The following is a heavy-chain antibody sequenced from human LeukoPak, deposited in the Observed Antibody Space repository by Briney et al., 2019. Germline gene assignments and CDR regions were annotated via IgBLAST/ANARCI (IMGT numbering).Heavy chain of an antibody. CDR3: ARDFVLMVYVD. D-gene: IGHD2-8*01. V-gene: IGHV4-38-2*02. CDR1: GYSISSGYY. CDR2: IYHSGST. J-gene: IGHJ4*02. Sequence: SSETLSLTCTVPGYSISSGYYWGWIRQPPGKGLEWIGSIYHSGSTYYNPSLKSRVSISVDTSKNQFSLKLTSVTAADTAVYYCARDFVLMVYVDWGQGTLVTVSS.